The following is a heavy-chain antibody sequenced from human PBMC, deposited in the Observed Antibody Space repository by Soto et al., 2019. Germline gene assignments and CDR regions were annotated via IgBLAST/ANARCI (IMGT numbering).Heavy chain of an antibody. J-gene: IGHJ4*02. D-gene: IGHD6-19*01. CDR2: INPNSGGT. CDR3: ANDHGSGWYEDCDY. V-gene: IGHV1-2*02. CDR1: GYTFIAYH. Sequence: QVQLGQSGAEAKKPGASVKVSCKASGYTFIAYHVHWLLQAPGQGHEWMGWINPNSGGTNYTQEFEDRVTLTRNTPISKDYMELSRLRCDGTAMYYCANDHGSGWYEDCDYWGQATLVTVSP.